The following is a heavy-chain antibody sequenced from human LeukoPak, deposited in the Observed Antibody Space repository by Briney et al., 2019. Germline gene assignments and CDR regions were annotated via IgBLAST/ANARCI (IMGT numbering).Heavy chain of an antibody. CDR3: ARAPYYYDSSSYYYFDY. Sequence: ASVKVSCKASGYTFTSYGISWVRQAPGQGLEWMGWISAYNGNTNYAQKLQGRVTMTTDTSTSTAYMELRSLRSDDTAVYYCARAPYYYDSSSYYYFDYWGQGTLVTVSS. V-gene: IGHV1-18*01. J-gene: IGHJ4*02. CDR1: GYTFTSYG. D-gene: IGHD3-22*01. CDR2: ISAYNGNT.